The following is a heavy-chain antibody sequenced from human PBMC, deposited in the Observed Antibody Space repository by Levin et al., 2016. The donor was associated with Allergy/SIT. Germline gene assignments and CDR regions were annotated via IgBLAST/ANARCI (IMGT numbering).Heavy chain of an antibody. CDR3: ARAGGARRRGAFDI. CDR2: ISAYNGNT. D-gene: IGHD3-16*01. CDR1: GYTFTSYG. V-gene: IGHV1-18*04. Sequence: ASVKISCKASGYTFTSYGISWVRQAPGQGLEWMGWISAYNGNTNYAQKLQGRVTMTTDISTSTAYMELRSLRSDDTAVYYCARAGGARRRGAFDIWGQGTMVTVSS. J-gene: IGHJ3*02.